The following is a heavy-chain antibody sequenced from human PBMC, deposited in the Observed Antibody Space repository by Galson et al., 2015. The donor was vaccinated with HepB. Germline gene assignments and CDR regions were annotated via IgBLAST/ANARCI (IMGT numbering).Heavy chain of an antibody. V-gene: IGHV6-1*01. CDR3: ARDIIVVLPAAMTSYYMDV. CDR2: TYYRSKWYT. CDR1: GDSVSSNTAA. Sequence: CAISGDSVSSNTAAWDWIRQSPSRGLEWLGRTYYRSKWYTDYAVSVKSRITINPDTSKNQFSLQLNSVTPEDTAVYFCARDIIVVLPAAMTSYYMDVWGKGTTVTVSS. J-gene: IGHJ6*03. D-gene: IGHD2-2*01.